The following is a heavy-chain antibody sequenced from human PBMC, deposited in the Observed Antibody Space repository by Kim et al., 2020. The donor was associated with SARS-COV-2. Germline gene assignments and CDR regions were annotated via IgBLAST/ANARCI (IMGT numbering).Heavy chain of an antibody. CDR1: GFTFSNVW. Sequence: GGSLRLSCAASGFTFSNVWMSWVRQAPGKGLEWVDRIKSKTDGGSTDYAVPVKVRITNARDDSKSTLQLHMISLKTGDTAVYDCTTDWKGLVVPAAGFDYWGHGALVTVS. J-gene: IGHJ4*03. CDR3: TTDWKGLVVPAAGFDY. V-gene: IGHV3-15*01. CDR2: IKSKTDGGST. D-gene: IGHD2-2*01.